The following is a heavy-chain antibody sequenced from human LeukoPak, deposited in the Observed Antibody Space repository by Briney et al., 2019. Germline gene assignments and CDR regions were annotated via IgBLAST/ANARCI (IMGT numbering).Heavy chain of an antibody. D-gene: IGHD3-16*01. Sequence: KPSETLSLTCAVYGGSFSGYYWSWIRQPPGKGLEWIGEINHSGSTNYNPSLKSRVTISVDTSKNQFSLKLSSVTAADTAVYYRVIGLGYWGQGTLVTVSS. J-gene: IGHJ4*02. V-gene: IGHV4-34*01. CDR2: INHSGST. CDR1: GGSFSGYY. CDR3: VIGLGY.